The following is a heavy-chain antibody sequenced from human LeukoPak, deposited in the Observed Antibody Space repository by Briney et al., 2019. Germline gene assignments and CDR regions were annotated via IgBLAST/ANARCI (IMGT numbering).Heavy chain of an antibody. J-gene: IGHJ3*02. CDR2: INHSGST. D-gene: IGHD3-22*01. V-gene: IGHV4-34*01. Sequence: ASETLSLTCAVYGGSFSGYYWSWIRQPPGKGLEWIGEINHSGSTNYNPSLKSRVTISVDTSKNQFSLKLSSVTAADTAVYYCAREEVYYDSSGYYHDAFDIWGQGTMVTVSS. CDR3: AREEVYYDSSGYYHDAFDI. CDR1: GGSFSGYY.